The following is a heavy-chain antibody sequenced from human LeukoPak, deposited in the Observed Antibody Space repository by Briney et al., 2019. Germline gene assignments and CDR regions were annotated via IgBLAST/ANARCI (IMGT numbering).Heavy chain of an antibody. CDR2: ISGSGGST. CDR3: AKDKYSPNINNWFDP. D-gene: IGHD5-18*01. Sequence: PGGSLRLSCAASGFTFSSYAMSWVRQAPGKGLEWVSAISGSGGSTYYADSVKGRFTISRDNSKNTLYLQMNSLRAEDTAVYYCAKDKYSPNINNWFDPWGQGTLVTAPS. V-gene: IGHV3-23*01. CDR1: GFTFSSYA. J-gene: IGHJ5*02.